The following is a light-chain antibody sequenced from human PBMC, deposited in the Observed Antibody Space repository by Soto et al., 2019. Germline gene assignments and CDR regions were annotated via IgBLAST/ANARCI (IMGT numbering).Light chain of an antibody. CDR2: EVS. V-gene: IGLV2-14*01. J-gene: IGLJ1*01. CDR3: RSYSISTPYL. CDR1: SSDVGGYDY. Sequence: QSVLTQPASVSGSPGQSITISCTGTSSDVGGYDYVSWYQLHPGKAPKLMVFEVSNRPSGVSYRFSGSKSGNTASLTISGLQAEDDAYYFCRSYSISTPYLFGTGTKVTVL.